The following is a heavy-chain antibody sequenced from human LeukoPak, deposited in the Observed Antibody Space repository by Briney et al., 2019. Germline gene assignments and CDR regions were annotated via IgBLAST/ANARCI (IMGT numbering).Heavy chain of an antibody. D-gene: IGHD4-23*01. Sequence: PSETLSLTCTVSGGSISSSSYYWGWIRQPPGKGLEWIGSIYYSGSTYYNPSLKSRVTISVDTSKNQFSLKLSSVTAADTAVYYCARGLYYGGYYFDYWGQGTLVTVSP. V-gene: IGHV4-39*01. CDR1: GGSISSSSYY. CDR3: ARGLYYGGYYFDY. J-gene: IGHJ4*02. CDR2: IYYSGST.